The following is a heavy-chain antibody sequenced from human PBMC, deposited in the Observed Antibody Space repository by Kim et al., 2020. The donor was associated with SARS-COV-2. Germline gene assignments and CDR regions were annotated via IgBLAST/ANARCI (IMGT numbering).Heavy chain of an antibody. Sequence: SETLSLTCTVSGGSVSSGSYYWSWIRQPPGKGLEWIGYIYYSGSTNYNPSLKSRVTISVDTSKNQFSLKLSSVTAADTAVYYCARVPDYYDSSGYHYWYFDLWGRGTLVTVSS. CDR3: ARVPDYYDSSGYHYWYFDL. CDR1: GGSVSSGSYY. J-gene: IGHJ2*01. CDR2: IYYSGST. D-gene: IGHD3-22*01. V-gene: IGHV4-61*01.